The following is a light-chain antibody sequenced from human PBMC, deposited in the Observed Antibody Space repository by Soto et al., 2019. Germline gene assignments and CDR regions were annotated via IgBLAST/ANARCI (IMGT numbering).Light chain of an antibody. Sequence: QSVLTQPPSVSGAPGQGGTISCTGSSSNIGAGYDVHWYQQLPGTAPKLLIYGNSNRPSGVPDRFSGSKSGTSASLAITGVQAEDEADYYCQSYDSSLSGVVFGGGTKVTVL. CDR2: GNS. J-gene: IGLJ2*01. CDR1: SSNIGAGYD. V-gene: IGLV1-40*01. CDR3: QSYDSSLSGVV.